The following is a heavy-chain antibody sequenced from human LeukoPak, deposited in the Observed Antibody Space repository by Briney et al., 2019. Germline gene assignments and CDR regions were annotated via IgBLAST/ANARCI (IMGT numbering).Heavy chain of an antibody. J-gene: IGHJ4*02. D-gene: IGHD6-19*01. CDR2: ISSSGSTI. V-gene: IGHV3-48*04. CDR3: ANLFGIEVDY. CDR1: GFIFSTYG. Sequence: GGSLRLSCAASGFIFSTYGMHWVRQAPGKGLEWVSYISSSGSTIYYADSVKGRFTISRDNAKNSLYLQMNSLRAEDTAVYYCANLFGIEVDYWGQGTLVTVSS.